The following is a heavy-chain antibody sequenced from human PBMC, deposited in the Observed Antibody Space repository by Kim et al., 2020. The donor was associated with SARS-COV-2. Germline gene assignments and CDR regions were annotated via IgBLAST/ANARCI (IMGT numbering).Heavy chain of an antibody. CDR1: GYTFTSYG. CDR3: ARDAPALVGATPGDY. CDR2: ISAYNGNT. Sequence: ASVKVSCKASGYTFTSYGISWVRQAPGQGLEWMGWISAYNGNTNYAQKLQGRVTMTTDTSTSTAYMELRSLRSDDTAVYYCARDAPALVGATPGDYWGQGTLVTVSS. J-gene: IGHJ4*02. D-gene: IGHD1-26*01. V-gene: IGHV1-18*01.